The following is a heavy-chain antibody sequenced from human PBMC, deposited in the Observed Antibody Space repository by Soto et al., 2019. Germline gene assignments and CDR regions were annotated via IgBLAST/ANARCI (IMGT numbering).Heavy chain of an antibody. CDR2: IYYSGHT. Sequence: QVQLQESGPGLVKPSETLSLTCTVSGGSIRDYFWTWIRQPPGKGLEWIGYIYYSGHTNYNPSLKSRVSISVETSKNHFSLQLRSVTAADTAVYYCARVGGDDFGDSGGFDYWGQGTLVTVSS. V-gene: IGHV4-59*01. CDR3: ARVGGDDFGDSGGFDY. D-gene: IGHD4-17*01. J-gene: IGHJ4*02. CDR1: GGSIRDYF.